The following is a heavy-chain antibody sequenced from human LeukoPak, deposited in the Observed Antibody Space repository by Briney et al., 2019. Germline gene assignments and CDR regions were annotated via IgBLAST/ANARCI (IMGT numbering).Heavy chain of an antibody. J-gene: IGHJ5*02. D-gene: IGHD1-26*01. V-gene: IGHV3-30*02. CDR2: IRYDGSNK. CDR3: ARFRWELLLFDP. CDR1: GFTFSSYG. Sequence: GGSLRLSCAASGFTFSSYGMHWVRQAPGKGLEWVAFIRYDGSNKYYADSVKGRFTISRDNSKNTLYLQMNSLRAEDTAVYYCARFRWELLLFDPWGQGTLVTVSS.